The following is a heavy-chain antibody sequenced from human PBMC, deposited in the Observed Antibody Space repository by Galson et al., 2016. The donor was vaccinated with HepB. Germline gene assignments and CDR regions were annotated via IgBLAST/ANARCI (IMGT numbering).Heavy chain of an antibody. CDR3: ARDSDTIFGVVIYDY. CDR2: INLDGSRT. J-gene: IGHJ4*02. D-gene: IGHD3-3*01. V-gene: IGHV3-74*01. CDR1: GFTFRNYA. Sequence: SLRLSCAASGFTFRNYAMTWVRKAPGKGLVWVSSINLDGSRTSYADSVKGRFTISRDNAKKTLYLQMNSLRAEDTAVYYCARDSDTIFGVVIYDYWGQGTLVTVSS.